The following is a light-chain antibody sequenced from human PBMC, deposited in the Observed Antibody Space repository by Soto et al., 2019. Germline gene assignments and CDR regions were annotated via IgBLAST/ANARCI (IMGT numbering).Light chain of an antibody. CDR1: SSSIGSNT. V-gene: IGLV1-44*01. CDR3: AAWDDSLNGLYV. Sequence: QPVLTQPPSASGTPGQRVTISCSESSSSIGSNTVNWFQHLPGTAPKLLIYTNNQRPSGVPDRFSGSKSGTSASLAISGLQSEDEADYYCAAWDDSLNGLYVFGTGTKVTVL. CDR2: TNN. J-gene: IGLJ1*01.